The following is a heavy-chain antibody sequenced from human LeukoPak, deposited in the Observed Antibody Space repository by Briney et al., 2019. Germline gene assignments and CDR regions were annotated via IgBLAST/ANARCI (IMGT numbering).Heavy chain of an antibody. CDR2: IRYDGSNK. Sequence: PGGSLRLSCAASGFTFSSYGMHWVRQAPGKGLEWVAFIRYDGSNKYYADSVKGRFTISRDNAKNTLYLQMNSLRAEDTAVYYCATWGYCSGGSCYDQKYYYYMDVWGKGTTVTVSS. CDR3: ATWGYCSGGSCYDQKYYYYMDV. J-gene: IGHJ6*03. CDR1: GFTFSSYG. V-gene: IGHV3-30*02. D-gene: IGHD2-15*01.